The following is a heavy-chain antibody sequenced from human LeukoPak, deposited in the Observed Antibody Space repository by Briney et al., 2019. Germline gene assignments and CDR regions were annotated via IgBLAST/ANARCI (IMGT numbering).Heavy chain of an antibody. CDR1: GFTFSTYE. D-gene: IGHD2-15*01. CDR2: IDSNSRTI. J-gene: IGHJ3*02. CDR3: VREYCSGGSCSDAFDI. V-gene: IGHV3-48*03. Sequence: SGGSLRLSCAASGFTFSTYEMDWVRQAPGKGLEWISYIDSNSRTIHYADSVRGRFTISRDNAKNSLFLQMNSLRAEDTAVYYCVREYCSGGSCSDAFDIWGQGTMVTVSS.